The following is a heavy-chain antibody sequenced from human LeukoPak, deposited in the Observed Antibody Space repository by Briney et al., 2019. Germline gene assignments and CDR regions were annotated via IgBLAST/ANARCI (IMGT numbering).Heavy chain of an antibody. Sequence: PGGSLRLSCAASGFSFSSYWMHWVRQAPGKGLVWVSRINSDGSSTSYADSVKGRFTISRDNAKNTLYLQMNSLRAEDTAVYYCARDRQDYVWGSYRDYWGQGTLVTVSS. CDR1: GFSFSSYW. J-gene: IGHJ4*02. D-gene: IGHD3-16*02. V-gene: IGHV3-74*01. CDR3: ARDRQDYVWGSYRDY. CDR2: INSDGSST.